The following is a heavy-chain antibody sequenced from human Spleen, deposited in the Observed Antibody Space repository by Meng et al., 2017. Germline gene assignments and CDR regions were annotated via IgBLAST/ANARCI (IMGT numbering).Heavy chain of an antibody. D-gene: IGHD4-17*01. CDR3: SRQHYGDPQDAFDI. CDR1: GYSFTSYW. Sequence: KVSCKGSGYSFTSYWIGWVRQMPGKGLEWMGIIYPGDSDTRYSPSFQGQVTISADKSISTAYLQWSSLKASDTAMYYWSRQHYGDPQDAFDIWGQGTMVTVSS. CDR2: IYPGDSDT. J-gene: IGHJ3*02. V-gene: IGHV5-51*01.